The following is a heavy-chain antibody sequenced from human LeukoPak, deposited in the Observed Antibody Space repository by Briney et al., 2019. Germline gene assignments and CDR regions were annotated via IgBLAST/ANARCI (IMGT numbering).Heavy chain of an antibody. V-gene: IGHV4-34*01. CDR3: ARGGTGVDIVATIPLPFDY. Sequence: PSETLSLTCAVYGGSFSGYYWSWIRQPPGKGLEWIGEINHSGSTNYNPSLKSRVTIPVDTSKNQFSLKLSSVTAADTAVYYCARGGTGVDIVATIPLPFDYWGQGTLVTVSS. J-gene: IGHJ4*02. CDR2: INHSGST. D-gene: IGHD5-12*01. CDR1: GGSFSGYY.